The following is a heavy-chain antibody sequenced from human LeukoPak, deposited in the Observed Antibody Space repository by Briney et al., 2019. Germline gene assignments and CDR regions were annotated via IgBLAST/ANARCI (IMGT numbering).Heavy chain of an antibody. Sequence: GGSLRLSCAASGFTFSSYSMNWVRQAPGKGLEWLSSISSSSTYIYYADSVKGRFTISRDNAKNSLYLQMNSLRADDTAVYYCVKDEGGVQLAYWGQGTLVTVSS. J-gene: IGHJ4*02. CDR2: ISSSSTYI. D-gene: IGHD1-1*01. CDR1: GFTFSSYS. CDR3: VKDEGGVQLAY. V-gene: IGHV3-21*04.